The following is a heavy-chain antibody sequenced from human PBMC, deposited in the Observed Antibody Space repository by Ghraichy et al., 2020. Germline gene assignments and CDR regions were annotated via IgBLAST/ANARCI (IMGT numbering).Heavy chain of an antibody. Sequence: SETLSLTCAVSGYSISSSNWWGWIRQPPGKGLEWIGYIYYSGSTYYNPSLKSRVTMSVDTSKNQFSLKVSSVTAVDTAVYYCARATYYYGSGTESGWFDPWGQGTLVTVSS. J-gene: IGHJ5*02. V-gene: IGHV4-28*03. CDR3: ARATYYYGSGTESGWFDP. D-gene: IGHD3-10*01. CDR1: GYSISSSNW. CDR2: IYYSGST.